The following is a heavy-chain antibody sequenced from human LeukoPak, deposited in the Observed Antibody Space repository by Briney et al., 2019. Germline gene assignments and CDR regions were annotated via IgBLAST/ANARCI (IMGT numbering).Heavy chain of an antibody. V-gene: IGHV3-48*01. CDR1: GFTFSSYS. Sequence: GGSLRLSCAASGFTFSSYSMNWVRQAPGKGLEWVSYISSSSSTIYYADSVKGRFTISRDNAKNSLYLQMNSLRAEDTAVYYCARDTRYCSGGSCYSSAFGIWGQGTMVTVSS. CDR2: ISSSSSTI. J-gene: IGHJ3*02. D-gene: IGHD2-15*01. CDR3: ARDTRYCSGGSCYSSAFGI.